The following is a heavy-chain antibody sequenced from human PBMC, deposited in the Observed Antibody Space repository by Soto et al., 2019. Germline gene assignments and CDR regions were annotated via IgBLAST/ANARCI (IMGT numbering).Heavy chain of an antibody. CDR1: GGSITTGGRY. D-gene: IGHD1-1*01. V-gene: IGHV4-31*02. CDR2: IYYSGNN. Sequence: QVRLQEWGPGLVKPSQTLSLKCSVSGGSITTGGRYWSWIRQLPGKGLEWIGDIYYSGNNYYNAAHKSRVNISVAAGKYQFSLKLSSVTAADTAVYYCAQALVFTGGDGFDIWGQGRLVTVSS. CDR3: AQALVFTGGDGFDI. J-gene: IGHJ3*02.